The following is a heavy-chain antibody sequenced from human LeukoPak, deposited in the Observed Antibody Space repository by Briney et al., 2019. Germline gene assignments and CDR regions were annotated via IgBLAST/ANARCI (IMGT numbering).Heavy chain of an antibody. CDR1: GYSISSGYY. CDR2: IYHSGST. CDR3: ARHEKRNYGGNSVFGAFDI. V-gene: IGHV4-38-2*02. Sequence: SETLSLTCTVSGYSISSGYYWGWIRQPPGKGLEWMGSIYHSGSTYYNPSLKSRVTISVDTSKNQFSLKLSSVTAADTAVYYCARHEKRNYGGNSVFGAFDIWGQGTMVTVPS. D-gene: IGHD4-23*01. J-gene: IGHJ3*02.